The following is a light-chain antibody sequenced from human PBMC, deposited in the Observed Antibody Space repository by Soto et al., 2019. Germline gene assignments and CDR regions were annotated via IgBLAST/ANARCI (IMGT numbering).Light chain of an antibody. V-gene: IGLV3-21*02. CDR3: QVWDSSSDPPFV. CDR1: NIGTNS. CDR2: DDN. Sequence: SYELTQPLSVSVAPGQTASLTCGGNNIGTNSVHWYQQKPGQAPVLVVYDDNDRPSGIPERFSGSNSGNTATLTISRVDAGDEADYFCQVWDSSSDPPFVFGTGTKVTVL. J-gene: IGLJ1*01.